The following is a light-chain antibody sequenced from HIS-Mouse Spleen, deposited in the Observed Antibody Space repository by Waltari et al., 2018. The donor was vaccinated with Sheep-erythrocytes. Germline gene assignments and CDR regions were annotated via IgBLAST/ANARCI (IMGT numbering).Light chain of an antibody. V-gene: IGKV1-9*01. CDR3: QQLNSYPFT. CDR1: QGISSY. J-gene: IGKJ3*01. Sequence: DIQLTQSPSFLSASVGDRVTITCRASQGISSYLAWYQQKPGKAPKLLIYAASTLQSGVPSRFSGSGSGTEFTLTISSLQPEDFATHYCQQLNSYPFTFGPWTKVDIK. CDR2: AAS.